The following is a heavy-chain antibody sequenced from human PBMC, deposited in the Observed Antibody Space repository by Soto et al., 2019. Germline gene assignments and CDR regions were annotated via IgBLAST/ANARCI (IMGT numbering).Heavy chain of an antibody. CDR2: MNPNSGNT. J-gene: IGHJ6*02. CDR3: ARERTGTTSMDV. CDR1: GYTFTSYD. V-gene: IGHV1-8*01. D-gene: IGHD1-1*01. Sequence: QVQLVQSGAEVEKPEASVKVSCKASGYTFTSYDINWVRQATGQGLEWMGWMNPNSGNTGYAQKFRGRVTMTRNTSISTDYMELSSLRSEDTAVYYCARERTGTTSMDVWGQGTKVTVSS.